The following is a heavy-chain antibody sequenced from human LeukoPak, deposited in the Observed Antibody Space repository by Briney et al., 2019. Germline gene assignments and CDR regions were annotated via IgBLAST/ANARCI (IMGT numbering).Heavy chain of an antibody. Sequence: ASVKVSCKASGYTFTGYYMHWVRQAPGRGLEWMGWINPNSGGTNYAQKFQGRVTMTRDTSTNTVYMELSSLRSDDTAVYYCARDLFHGGNNQLLYYMDVWGKGTTVTVSS. V-gene: IGHV1-2*02. CDR2: INPNSGGT. CDR1: GYTFTGYY. CDR3: ARDLFHGGNNQLLYYMDV. J-gene: IGHJ6*03. D-gene: IGHD2-2*01.